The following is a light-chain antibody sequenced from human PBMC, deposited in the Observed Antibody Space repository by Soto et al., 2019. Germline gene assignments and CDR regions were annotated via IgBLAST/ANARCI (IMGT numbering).Light chain of an antibody. CDR2: SNN. CDR1: RSNIGSNT. V-gene: IGLV1-44*01. CDR3: AAWDDSLNGVV. J-gene: IGLJ2*01. Sequence: QSVLTQSPSASGTPGQRVTISCSGSRSNIGSNTVNWYQQLPGTAPKLLIYSNNQRPSGVPDRFSGSKSGTSASLAISGLQSEDEADYYCAAWDDSLNGVVFGGGTKVTVL.